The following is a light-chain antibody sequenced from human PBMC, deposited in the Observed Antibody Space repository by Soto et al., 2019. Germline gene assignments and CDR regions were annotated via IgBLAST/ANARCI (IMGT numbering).Light chain of an antibody. V-gene: IGLV1-40*01. J-gene: IGLJ2*01. CDR2: DDS. Sequence: QSVLTQPPSVSGAPGQRVTISCAGSSYNIGAGYDVNWYQQLPGTAPKLLIYDDSNQPSGVPDRFSGSKSATSASLAITGLQAEDEANYYCQSSDSSLSGSVVFGGGTKLTVL. CDR3: QSSDSSLSGSVV. CDR1: SYNIGAGYD.